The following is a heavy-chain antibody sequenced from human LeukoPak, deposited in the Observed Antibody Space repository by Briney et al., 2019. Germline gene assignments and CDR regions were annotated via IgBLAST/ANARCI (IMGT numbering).Heavy chain of an antibody. CDR2: ISYDGSNK. CDR1: GFTFSSYA. Sequence: GGSLRLSCAASGFTFSSYAMHLVRQAPGKGLEWVAVISYDGSNKYYADSVKGRFTISRDNSKNTLYLQMNSLRAEDTAVYYCAKDIVVVVAATPIDYWGQGTLVTVSS. CDR3: AKDIVVVVAATPIDY. J-gene: IGHJ4*02. V-gene: IGHV3-30*07. D-gene: IGHD2-15*01.